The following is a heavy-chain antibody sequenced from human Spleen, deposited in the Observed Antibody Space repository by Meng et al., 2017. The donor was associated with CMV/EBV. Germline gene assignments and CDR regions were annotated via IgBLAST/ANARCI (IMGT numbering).Heavy chain of an antibody. V-gene: IGHV1-18*01. CDR2: ISAYNGNT. D-gene: IGHD3-3*01. CDR1: FTRYG. J-gene: IGHJ4*02. Sequence: FTRYGISWVRQAPGQGLEWMGWISAYNGNTNYAQKLQGRVTMTTDTSTSTAYMELRSLRSDDTAVYYCASGGRGTYYDFWSGYSYFDYWGQGTLVTVSS. CDR3: ASGGRGTYYDFWSGYSYFDY.